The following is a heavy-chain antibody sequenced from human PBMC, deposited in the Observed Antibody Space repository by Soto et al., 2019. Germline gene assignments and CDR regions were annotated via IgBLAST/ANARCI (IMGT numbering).Heavy chain of an antibody. J-gene: IGHJ6*02. Sequence: GGSLRLSCAASGFTFSSYAMSWVRQAPGKGLEWVSAISGSGGSTYYADSVKGRFTISRDNSKNTLYLQMNSLRAEDTAVYYCAKPFKDYGDYVAYYYYGMDVWGQGTTVTVSS. CDR2: ISGSGGST. CDR1: GFTFSSYA. V-gene: IGHV3-23*01. D-gene: IGHD4-17*01. CDR3: AKPFKDYGDYVAYYYYGMDV.